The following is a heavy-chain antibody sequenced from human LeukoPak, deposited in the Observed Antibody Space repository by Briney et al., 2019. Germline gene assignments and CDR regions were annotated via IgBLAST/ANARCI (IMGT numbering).Heavy chain of an antibody. Sequence: GGSLRLSCAASGFTFSSYAMSWVRQAPGKGLEWVSAISGSGGSTYYADSVKGRLTISRDNSKNTLYLQINSLRAGDTAVYYCAKGNYDFWSGYPGLSYFDYWGQGTLVTVSS. CDR1: GFTFSSYA. J-gene: IGHJ4*02. CDR2: ISGSGGST. D-gene: IGHD3-3*01. V-gene: IGHV3-23*01. CDR3: AKGNYDFWSGYPGLSYFDY.